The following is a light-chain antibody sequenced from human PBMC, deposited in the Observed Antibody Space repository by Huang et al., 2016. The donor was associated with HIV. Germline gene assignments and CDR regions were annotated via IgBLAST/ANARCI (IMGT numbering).Light chain of an antibody. CDR2: ASS. J-gene: IGKJ4*01. CDR3: QQYNDWPLT. V-gene: IGKV3D-15*01. CDR1: QSVSSN. Sequence: EIMMTQSPPTLSVSPGERATLSCRASQSVSSNLAWYQQKLGQAPRLLIYASSTRATGIPARVSGSGSGTEFTLTVSSLQSEDFAVYYCQQYNDWPLTFGGGTKVEI.